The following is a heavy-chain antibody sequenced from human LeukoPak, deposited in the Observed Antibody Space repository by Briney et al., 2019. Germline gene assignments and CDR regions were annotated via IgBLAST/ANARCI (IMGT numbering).Heavy chain of an antibody. D-gene: IGHD3-3*01. CDR1: GFSFSSYG. Sequence: GRSLRLSCAASGFSFSSYGMHWVRQAPGKGLECVALTSYDGSNKYYGDSVKGRFTISRDNSKNTLYLQMNSLRAQDTAVYYCAKMPGDFWSAFYHYFDFWGQGTLVTVSS. V-gene: IGHV3-30*18. J-gene: IGHJ4*02. CDR3: AKMPGDFWSAFYHYFDF. CDR2: TSYDGSNK.